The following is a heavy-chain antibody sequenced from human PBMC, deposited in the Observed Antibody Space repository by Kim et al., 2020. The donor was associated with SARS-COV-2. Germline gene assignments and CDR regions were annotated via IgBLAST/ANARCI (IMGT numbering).Heavy chain of an antibody. CDR3: AREGDHDGAFEY. V-gene: IGHV3-7*03. Sequence: GGSLRLSCAVSGFTFSNYWMSWVRQAPGKGLEWVANIKQDGSEKYYVDSVKGRFTISRDNAKNSLYLQMNSLRAEDTAVYYCAREGDHDGAFEYWGQGTLVTVSS. CDR1: GFTFSNYW. CDR2: IKQDGSEK. D-gene: IGHD1-26*01. J-gene: IGHJ4*02.